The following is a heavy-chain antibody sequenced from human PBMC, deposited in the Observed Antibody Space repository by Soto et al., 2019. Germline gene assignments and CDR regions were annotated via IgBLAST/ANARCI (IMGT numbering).Heavy chain of an antibody. CDR2: INPNNGNT. CDR3: ARDTVLIAVPGTLAEYFQH. J-gene: IGHJ1*01. V-gene: IGHV1-18*04. Sequence: GASVKVSCKASGYSFTGNSMHWVRQAPGQGLEWMGWINPNNGNTNYAQKLQGRVTMTTDTSTSTAYMELRSLRSDDTAVYYCARDTVLIAVPGTLAEYFQHWGQGTLVNVSS. CDR1: GYSFTGNS. D-gene: IGHD6-19*01.